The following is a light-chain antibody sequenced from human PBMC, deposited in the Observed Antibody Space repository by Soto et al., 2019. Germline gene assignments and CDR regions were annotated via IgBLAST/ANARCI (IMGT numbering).Light chain of an antibody. CDR3: QQSYSTPP. CDR1: QSISNF. CDR2: AAS. Sequence: DIQMTQSPSSVSASVGDRVTITCRASQSISNFLNWYQQKPGKAPKLLIYAASSLQSGVPSRFSGSGSGTDFTLTISSLQPEDFATYYCQQSYSTPPFGQGTRLEIK. V-gene: IGKV1-39*01. J-gene: IGKJ5*01.